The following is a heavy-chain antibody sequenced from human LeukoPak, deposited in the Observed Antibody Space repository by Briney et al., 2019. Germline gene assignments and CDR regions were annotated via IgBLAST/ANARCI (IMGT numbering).Heavy chain of an antibody. Sequence: SQTLSLTCAISGDSVSSNSAAWNWIRQSPSRGLEWLGRTYHRSKWYNDYAVSVKSRITINPGTSKNQFSLQLNSVTPEDTAVYYCASSNYAYYYYGMDVWGQGTTVTVSS. CDR3: ASSNYAYYYYGMDV. D-gene: IGHD4-11*01. CDR2: TYHRSKWYN. J-gene: IGHJ6*02. CDR1: GDSVSSNSAA. V-gene: IGHV6-1*01.